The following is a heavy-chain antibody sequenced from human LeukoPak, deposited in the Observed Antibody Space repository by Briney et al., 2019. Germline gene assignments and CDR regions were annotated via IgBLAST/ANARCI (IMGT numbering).Heavy chain of an antibody. CDR1: GYTFTIYV. D-gene: IGHD3-22*01. CDR2: ISGYNGNR. J-gene: IGHJ3*02. V-gene: IGHV1-18*01. Sequence: ASVKVSCKASGYTFTIYVFGWVLPPPGQGLEWMGWISGYNGNRHYVQKFQGRVTVTADTSTSTVYMELRSLRSDDTAVYYCVIVSMYSSGYYLGTFDMWGQGTRVTVSS. CDR3: VIVSMYSSGYYLGTFDM.